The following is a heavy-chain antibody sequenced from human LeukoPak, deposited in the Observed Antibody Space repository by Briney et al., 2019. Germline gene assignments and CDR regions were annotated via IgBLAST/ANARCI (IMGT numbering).Heavy chain of an antibody. D-gene: IGHD3-16*01. Sequence: PGRSLRLSCAASGFTFDDYAMHWVRQAPGKGLEWVSGISWNSGSIGYADSVKGRFTISRDNAKNSLYLQMNGLRAEDMALYYCAKDRGAMLYYFDCWGQGTLVTVSS. J-gene: IGHJ4*02. V-gene: IGHV3-9*03. CDR1: GFTFDDYA. CDR2: ISWNSGSI. CDR3: AKDRGAMLYYFDC.